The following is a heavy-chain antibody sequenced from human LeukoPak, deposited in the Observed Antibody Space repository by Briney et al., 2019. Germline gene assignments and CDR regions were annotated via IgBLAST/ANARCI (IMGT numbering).Heavy chain of an antibody. CDR2: IKQDGSEK. CDR3: ARDQFYGSGSYYPVGFDY. V-gene: IGHV3-7*01. Sequence: GGTLRLSCAASGFTFSSYGMSWVRQAPGKGLEWVANIKQDGSEKYYVDSVKGRFTISRDNAKNSLYLQMNSLRAEDTAVYYCARDQFYGSGSYYPVGFDYWGQGTLVTVSS. CDR1: GFTFSSYG. J-gene: IGHJ4*02. D-gene: IGHD3-10*01.